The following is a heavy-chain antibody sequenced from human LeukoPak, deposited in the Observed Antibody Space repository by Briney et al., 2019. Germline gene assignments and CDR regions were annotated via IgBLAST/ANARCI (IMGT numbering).Heavy chain of an antibody. V-gene: IGHV4-34*01. Sequence: SETLSLTCTVSGGSFSGYYWSWIRQPPGKGLEWIGEINHSGSTNYNPSLKSRVTISVDRSKNQFSLKLSSVTAADTAVYYCARAYYYDSSFMDYWGQGTLVTVSS. CDR3: ARAYYYDSSFMDY. CDR1: GGSFSGYY. D-gene: IGHD3-22*01. J-gene: IGHJ4*02. CDR2: INHSGST.